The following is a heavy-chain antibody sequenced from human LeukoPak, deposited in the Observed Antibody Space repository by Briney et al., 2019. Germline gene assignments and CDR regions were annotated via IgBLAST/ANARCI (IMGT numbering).Heavy chain of an antibody. V-gene: IGHV4-31*03. CDR1: GGSISSGGYY. J-gene: IGHJ4*02. D-gene: IGHD2-2*01. CDR2: IYYSGST. Sequence: SQTLSLTCTVSGGSISSGGYYWSWIRQHPEKGLEWIGYIYYSGSTYYNPSLKSRVTISVDTSKNQFSLKLSSVTAADTAVYYCVRVADIVVVPASHFDYWGQGTLVTVSS. CDR3: VRVADIVVVPASHFDY.